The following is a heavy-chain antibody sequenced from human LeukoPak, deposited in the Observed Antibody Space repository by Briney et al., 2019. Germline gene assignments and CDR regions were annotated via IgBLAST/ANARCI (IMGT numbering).Heavy chain of an antibody. Sequence: GGXLRLSCAASGFTFSNAWMSWVRQAPGKGVEWVGRIKSKTDGGTTEYAARGKGRFTISRDDSKNTLYLQMNSLKTEDTAVYYCTTVKYYYYYYMDVWGKGTTVTVSS. CDR3: TTVKYYYYYYMDV. V-gene: IGHV3-15*01. CDR2: IKSKTDGGTT. J-gene: IGHJ6*03. CDR1: GFTFSNAW.